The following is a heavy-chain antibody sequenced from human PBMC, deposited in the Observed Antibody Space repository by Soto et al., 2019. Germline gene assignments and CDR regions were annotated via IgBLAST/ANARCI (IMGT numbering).Heavy chain of an antibody. D-gene: IGHD3-16*01. CDR2: TYYRSQWYN. Sequence: PSQTLSLTCVISGDRVSSNNVAWNWIRQSPSRGLEWLGRTYYRSQWYNDYALSVKSRITVKPDTSKNQFSLQLDSVIPDDTAVYYCAREVGVRFAYGGQGTLVPVSS. CDR1: GDRVSSNNVA. CDR3: AREVGVRFAY. J-gene: IGHJ4*02. V-gene: IGHV6-1*01.